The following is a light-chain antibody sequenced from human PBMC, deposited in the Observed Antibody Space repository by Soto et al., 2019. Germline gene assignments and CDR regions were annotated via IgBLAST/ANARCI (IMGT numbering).Light chain of an antibody. CDR3: MQSLQLRT. J-gene: IGKJ1*01. V-gene: IGKV2-24*01. CDR1: RSLLHSDGNTY. CDR2: QIS. Sequence: DIVLTQTPLSSPVTLGQPASFSCRSSRSLLHSDGNTYLSWLHQRPGQPPRLLIYQISKRLSGVPDRFSGSGAGTSFTLKTSRVEAQDVEIYFCMQSLQLRTFGQGTKVEIK.